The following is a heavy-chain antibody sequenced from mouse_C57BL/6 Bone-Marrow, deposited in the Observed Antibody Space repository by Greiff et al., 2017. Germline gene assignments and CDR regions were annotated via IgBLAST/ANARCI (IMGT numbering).Heavy chain of an antibody. CDR3: ARSSYYYGSSYHFDS. Sequence: QVQLQQSGAELVRPGTSVKMSCKASGYTFTNYWIGWAKQRPGHGLEWIGDIYPGGGYTNYNEKFKGTATLTADKSSSTAYMQFSSLTSEDSAIYYCARSSYYYGSSYHFDSWGQGTTLTVSS. D-gene: IGHD1-1*01. V-gene: IGHV1-63*01. CDR1: GYTFTNYW. J-gene: IGHJ2*01. CDR2: IYPGGGYT.